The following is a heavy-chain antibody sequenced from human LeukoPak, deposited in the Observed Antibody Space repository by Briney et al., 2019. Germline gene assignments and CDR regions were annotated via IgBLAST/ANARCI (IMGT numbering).Heavy chain of an antibody. D-gene: IGHD3-22*01. CDR2: ISTYNGNT. CDR3: ARDRHRRHYYDSSLHPPLDY. V-gene: IGHV1-18*01. Sequence: ASVKVSCKASGYTFTSYGIIWVRQAPGQGLEWMGWISTYNGNTNYAQKIQGRVTMTTDTSTSTAYMELRSLRSDDTAVYYCARDRHRRHYYDSSLHPPLDYWGQGTLVTVSS. CDR1: GYTFTSYG. J-gene: IGHJ4*02.